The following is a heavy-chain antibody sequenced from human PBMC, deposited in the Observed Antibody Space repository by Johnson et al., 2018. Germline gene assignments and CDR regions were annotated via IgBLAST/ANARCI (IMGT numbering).Heavy chain of an antibody. Sequence: VQLVESGGGLVKXGGSXRLXCAASGFTFSNYVMSWVRQAPGKGLEWVSTLSGSAGSTYYADSVKGRFTISRENSKNTLYLQMNSLRAEDTAVYYCAKVRGYSGSYRDQFQHWGQGTLVTVSS. CDR2: LSGSAGST. J-gene: IGHJ1*01. V-gene: IGHV3-23*04. D-gene: IGHD1-26*01. CDR3: AKVRGYSGSYRDQFQH. CDR1: GFTFSNYV.